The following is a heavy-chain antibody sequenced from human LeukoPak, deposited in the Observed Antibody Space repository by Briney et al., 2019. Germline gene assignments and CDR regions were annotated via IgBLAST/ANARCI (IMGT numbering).Heavy chain of an antibody. J-gene: IGHJ4*02. CDR2: ISSSGSTI. Sequence: GGSLRLSCAASGFTFSDYYMSWIRQAPGKGLEWVSYISSSGSTIYYADSVKGRFTISRDNAKNSLYLQTNSLRAEDTAVYYCARVVSSSWYEGDYWGQGTLVTVSS. CDR3: ARVVSSSWYEGDY. V-gene: IGHV3-11*01. CDR1: GFTFSDYY. D-gene: IGHD6-13*01.